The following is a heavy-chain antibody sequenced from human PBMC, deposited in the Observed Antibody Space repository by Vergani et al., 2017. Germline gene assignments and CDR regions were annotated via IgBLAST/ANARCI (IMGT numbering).Heavy chain of an antibody. J-gene: IGHJ4*02. CDR1: GFTLSNYD. CDR3: AKHFKGWDNHY. Sequence: QVQLVESGGGVVQRGGSLRLSCATSGFTLSNYDMQWIRQLPGKGLEFVAFIQFDGSNQYYTDSVKGRFTHSRDFSKNTLYLQMNSLRTDDTATYYCAKHFKGWDNHYRGQGNQVIVSS. CDR2: IQFDGSNQ. V-gene: IGHV3-30*02. D-gene: IGHD1-26*01.